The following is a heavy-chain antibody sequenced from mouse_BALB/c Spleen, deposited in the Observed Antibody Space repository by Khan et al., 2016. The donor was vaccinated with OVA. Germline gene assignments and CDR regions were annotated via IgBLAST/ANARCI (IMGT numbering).Heavy chain of an antibody. J-gene: IGHJ4*01. Sequence: VQLQESGPGLVAPSQSLSITCTVSGFSLTGYGVNWVRQPPGKGLEWLGMIWGAGNTDYNSALKSRLSISNDNSKSQVFLKMNSLQTDDTAMYYCARAYYGNYREAMDYWGQGTSVTVSS. D-gene: IGHD2-10*01. CDR1: GFSLTGYG. CDR2: IWGAGNT. V-gene: IGHV2-6-7*01. CDR3: ARAYYGNYREAMDY.